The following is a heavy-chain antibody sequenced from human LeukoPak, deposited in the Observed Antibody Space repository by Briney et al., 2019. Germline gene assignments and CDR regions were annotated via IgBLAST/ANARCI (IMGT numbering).Heavy chain of an antibody. CDR3: ARDRHRRHYYDSSLHPPLDY. V-gene: IGHV1-2*02. CDR1: GYTFTAYY. CDR2: LNPNSGGT. D-gene: IGHD3-22*01. Sequence: ASVKVSCKASGYTFTAYYIHWVRQAPGQGLEWVGWLNPNSGGTKYAHNFQGRVTMTTDTSTSTAYMDLRSLRSDDTAVYYCARDRHRRHYYDSSLHPPLDYWGQGTLVTVSS. J-gene: IGHJ4*02.